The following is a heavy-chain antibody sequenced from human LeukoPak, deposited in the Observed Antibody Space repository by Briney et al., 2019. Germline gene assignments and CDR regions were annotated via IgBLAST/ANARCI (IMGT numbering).Heavy chain of an antibody. V-gene: IGHV4-39*01. Sequence: SETLSLTCNVSGGSISSRSYYWSWLRQPPGKGLEWIATIYHSGSTYYNASLKSRVTISVDTSKSHFSLKLSSVTAADTAVYYCARHSRSVDYGSGSYTWDYWGQGTLVTVSS. CDR2: IYHSGST. CDR3: ARHSRSVDYGSGSYTWDY. D-gene: IGHD3-10*01. J-gene: IGHJ4*02. CDR1: GGSISSRSYY.